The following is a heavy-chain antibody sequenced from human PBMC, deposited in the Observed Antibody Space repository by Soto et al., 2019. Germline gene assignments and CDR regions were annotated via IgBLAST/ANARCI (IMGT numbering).Heavy chain of an antibody. V-gene: IGHV4-39*01. CDR2: IYYSGST. J-gene: IGHJ3*02. Sequence: QLQLQESGPGLVKPSETLSLTCTVSGGSISSSSYYWGWIRQPPGKGLEWIGSIYYSGSTYYNPSLKSRVTRSVDTSKNQFSLKLSSVTAADTAVYYCARFVLVGAREWAFDIWGQGTMVTVSS. D-gene: IGHD1-26*01. CDR3: ARFVLVGAREWAFDI. CDR1: GGSISSSSYY.